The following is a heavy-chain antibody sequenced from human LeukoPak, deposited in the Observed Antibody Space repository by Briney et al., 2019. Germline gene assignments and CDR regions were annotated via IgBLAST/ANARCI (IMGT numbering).Heavy chain of an antibody. CDR1: GYTFTSYG. J-gene: IGHJ6*02. CDR2: ISAYNGNT. Sequence: ASVKVSCKASGYTFTSYGISWVQQGPGQGLEWMGLISAYNGNTNYAQKLQGRVTMTTDTSTSTAYMELRSLRSDDTAVYYCARVLGQAAANRMDVWGQGTTVTVSS. CDR3: ARVLGQAAANRMDV. D-gene: IGHD6-13*01. V-gene: IGHV1-18*01.